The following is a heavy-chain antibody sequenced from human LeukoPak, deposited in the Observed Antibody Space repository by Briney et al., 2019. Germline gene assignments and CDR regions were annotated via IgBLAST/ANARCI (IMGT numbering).Heavy chain of an antibody. CDR1: GFTFSSYG. D-gene: IGHD4-11*01. CDR2: VSGSGGST. V-gene: IGHV3-23*01. CDR3: AKKGRVTAVTDY. J-gene: IGHJ4*02. Sequence: GGSLRLSCAASGFTFSSYGMSWVRQAPGKGLEWVSAVSGSGGSTYYADSVKGRFTISRDNSKNTLYLQMNSLRAEDTAVYYCAKKGRVTAVTDYWSQGTLVTISS.